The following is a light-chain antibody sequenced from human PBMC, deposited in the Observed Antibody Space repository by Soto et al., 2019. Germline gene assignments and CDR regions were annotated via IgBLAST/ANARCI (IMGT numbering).Light chain of an antibody. CDR2: GAS. J-gene: IGKJ4*01. Sequence: EIVLTQSPGTLSLSPGERATLSCRASQSVSSSYLAWHQQKPGQAPRLLIYGASSRATGIPDRFSGSGSGTDFTLTISRLEPEDFAVYYGHQYDSSPLTFGGGTKVEIK. V-gene: IGKV3-20*01. CDR1: QSVSSSY. CDR3: HQYDSSPLT.